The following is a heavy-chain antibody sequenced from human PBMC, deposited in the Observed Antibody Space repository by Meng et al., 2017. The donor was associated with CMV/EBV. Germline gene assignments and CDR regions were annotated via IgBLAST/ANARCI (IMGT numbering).Heavy chain of an antibody. CDR1: GFTFSSYS. D-gene: IGHD3-3*01. Sequence: GESLKISCAASGFTFSSYSMNWVRQAPGKGLEWASSISSSSSYIYYADSVKGRFTISRDNAKNSLYLQMNSLRAEDTAVYYCARDRDGGTYDFWSGYYYYYYYGMDVWGQGTTVTVSS. J-gene: IGHJ6*02. CDR3: ARDRDGGTYDFWSGYYYYYYYGMDV. CDR2: ISSSSSYI. V-gene: IGHV3-21*01.